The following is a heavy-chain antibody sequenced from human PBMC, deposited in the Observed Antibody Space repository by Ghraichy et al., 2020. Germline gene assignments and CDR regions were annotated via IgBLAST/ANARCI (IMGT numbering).Heavy chain of an antibody. CDR2: ISAYNGNT. Sequence: ASVKVSCKASGYTFTSYGISWVRQAPGQGLEWMGWISAYNGNTNYAQKLQGRVTMTTDTSTSTAYMELRSLRSDDTAVYYCARVDVDTAMEALYYYYGMDVWGQGTTVTVSS. D-gene: IGHD5-18*01. V-gene: IGHV1-18*04. CDR1: GYTFTSYG. J-gene: IGHJ6*02. CDR3: ARVDVDTAMEALYYYYGMDV.